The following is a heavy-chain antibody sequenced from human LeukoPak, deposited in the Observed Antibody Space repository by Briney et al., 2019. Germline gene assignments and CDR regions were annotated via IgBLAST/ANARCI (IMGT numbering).Heavy chain of an antibody. CDR1: GFTFSDYS. J-gene: IGHJ4*02. CDR3: ARDYKYAFDN. Sequence: GGSLRLSCAASGFTFSDYSMNWVRQAPGKGLEGISYIGIDSGNTNYADSVKGRFTISGDKAKNSLYLQMNSLRVEDTAVHYCARDYKYAFDNWGQGTLVTVSS. CDR2: IGIDSGNT. D-gene: IGHD5-24*01. V-gene: IGHV3-48*01.